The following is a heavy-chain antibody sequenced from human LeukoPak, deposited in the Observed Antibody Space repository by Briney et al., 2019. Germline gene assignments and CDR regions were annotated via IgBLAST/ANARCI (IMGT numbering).Heavy chain of an antibody. CDR2: IYHNGIT. CDR3: ARELATINGPYFES. D-gene: IGHD5-24*01. V-gene: IGHV4-4*02. J-gene: IGHJ4*02. Sequence: SGTLSLTCTVSGGSISNFNWWNWVRQSPGKGLEWVGQIYHNGITNYNPSLKSRLTISVDKSRNHFSLNLTSVTAADTAVYFCARELATINGPYFESWGQGTLVTVSS. CDR1: GGSISNFNW.